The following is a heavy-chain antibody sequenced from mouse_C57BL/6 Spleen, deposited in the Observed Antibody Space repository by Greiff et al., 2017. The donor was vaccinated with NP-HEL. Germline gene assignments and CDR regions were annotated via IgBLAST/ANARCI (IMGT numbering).Heavy chain of an antibody. CDR1: GYSFTGYY. CDR3: ARGRGFAY. Sequence: EVKLQESRPELVKPGASVKISCKASGYSFTGYYMNWVKQSPEKSLEWIGEINPSTGGTTYNQKFKAKATLTVDKSSSTAYMQLKSLTSEDSAVYYCARGRGFAYWGQGTLVTVSA. J-gene: IGHJ3*01. V-gene: IGHV1-42*01. CDR2: INPSTGGT. D-gene: IGHD6-1*01.